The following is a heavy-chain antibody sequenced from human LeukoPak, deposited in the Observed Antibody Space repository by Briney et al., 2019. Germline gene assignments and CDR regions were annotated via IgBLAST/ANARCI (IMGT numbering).Heavy chain of an antibody. V-gene: IGHV4-39*07. CDR3: ARLAARGWFDP. CDR1: GGSISSSSYY. CDR2: IYYSGST. J-gene: IGHJ5*02. Sequence: SETLSLTCTVSGGSISSSSYYWGWIRQPPGKGLEWIGSIYYSGSTYYNPSLKSRVTISVDTSKNQFSLKLSSVTAADTAVYYCARLAARGWFDPWGQGTLVTVSS.